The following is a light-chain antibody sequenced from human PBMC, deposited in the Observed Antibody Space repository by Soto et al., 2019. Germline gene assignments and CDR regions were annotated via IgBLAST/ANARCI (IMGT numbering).Light chain of an antibody. V-gene: IGKV3-15*01. CDR2: SAS. CDR1: KSISTE. CDR3: QQGHNWPLT. J-gene: IGKJ2*01. Sequence: ERAVTQSPATLSVSPGERATLSCRASKSISTELAWYQQIPGQPPRLLSYSASTRATGVPARFTGSGSGSEFTLTISGLQSEDFAIYYCQQGHNWPLTFGQGTRLEI.